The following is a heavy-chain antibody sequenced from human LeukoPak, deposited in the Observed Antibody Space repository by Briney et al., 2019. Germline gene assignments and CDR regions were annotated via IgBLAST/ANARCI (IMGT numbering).Heavy chain of an antibody. J-gene: IGHJ1*01. CDR1: GFTFSSYA. V-gene: IGHV3-64*01. CDR3: ARDSIYCSSTSCYRYFQH. CDR2: ISSNGGST. D-gene: IGHD2-2*01. Sequence: PGGSLRLSCAASGFTFSSYAMHWVRQAPGKGLEHVSAISSNGGSTYYANSVKGRFTISRDNSKNTLYLQMGSLRAEDMAVYYCARDSIYCSSTSCYRYFQHWGQGTLVTVSS.